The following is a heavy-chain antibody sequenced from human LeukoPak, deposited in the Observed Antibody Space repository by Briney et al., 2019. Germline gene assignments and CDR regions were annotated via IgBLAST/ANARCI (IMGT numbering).Heavy chain of an antibody. Sequence: GGSLRLSCAASGFSFSINWMSWVRQAPGKGLEWVANIKGDGSEKYYVDSVKGRFTVSRDNARNSLYLQMNSLRVEDTGIYYCARADWFSADYWGQGTLVTAYS. CDR3: ARADWFSADY. D-gene: IGHD1-26*01. CDR1: GFSFSINW. V-gene: IGHV3-7*01. J-gene: IGHJ4*02. CDR2: IKGDGSEK.